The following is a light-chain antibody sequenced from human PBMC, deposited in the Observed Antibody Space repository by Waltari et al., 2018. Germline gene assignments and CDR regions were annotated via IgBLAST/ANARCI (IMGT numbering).Light chain of an antibody. CDR2: VNSDGRH. V-gene: IGLV4-69*01. J-gene: IGLJ6*01. Sequence: QPALTQSPSVSASPGASVKITCTLSRGHSNYAIAWHQQQPEKGPRFLMKVNSDGRHFKGDDIPDRFSGSSAGAERYLSISSLQSEDEADYYFQTWDNYNVFGSGTRVTVL. CDR1: RGHSNYA. CDR3: QTWDNYNV.